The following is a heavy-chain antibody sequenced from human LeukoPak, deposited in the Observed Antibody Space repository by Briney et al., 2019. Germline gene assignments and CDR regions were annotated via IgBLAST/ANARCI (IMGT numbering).Heavy chain of an antibody. CDR2: IYSDGRT. CDR3: ARGLFLSGYLDAFDI. CDR1: GFTFSTYG. J-gene: IGHJ3*02. D-gene: IGHD3-22*01. Sequence: GGSLRLSCAASGFTFSTYGMNWVRQAPGKGLEWVSLIYSDGRTYYADSVKGRCTISRDGSKNTLYLQMNSLRVEDTAVYYCARGLFLSGYLDAFDIWGQGTVVTVSS. V-gene: IGHV3-53*01.